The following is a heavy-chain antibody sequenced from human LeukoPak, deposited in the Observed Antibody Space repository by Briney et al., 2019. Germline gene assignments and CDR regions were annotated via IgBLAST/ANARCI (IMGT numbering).Heavy chain of an antibody. V-gene: IGHV4-38-2*01. D-gene: IGHD3-10*01. J-gene: IGHJ4*02. CDR1: GYSVSSGYY. CDR2: IYHSGST. Sequence: TSETLSLTCAVSGYSVSSGYYWGWIRQPPGKGLEWIGSIYHSGSTYYNPSLKSRVTISVDTSKNQFSLKLSSVTAADTAVYYCTRHVSSGSPSYNFDYWGQGTLVPVSS. CDR3: TRHVSSGSPSYNFDY.